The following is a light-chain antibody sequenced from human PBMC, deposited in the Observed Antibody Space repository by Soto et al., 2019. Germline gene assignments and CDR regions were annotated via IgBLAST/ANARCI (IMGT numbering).Light chain of an antibody. Sequence: EIVLTQSPATLSLSPGERGTLSCRASQSVSSNLAWYQHKPGQAPRLLIYDASRRATGIPARFSGSGSGTDFSLTTSSVEPEDFAVYYCQQRSNWPPIFTFGPGTNVDIK. J-gene: IGKJ3*01. CDR1: QSVSSN. CDR2: DAS. CDR3: QQRSNWPPIFT. V-gene: IGKV3-11*01.